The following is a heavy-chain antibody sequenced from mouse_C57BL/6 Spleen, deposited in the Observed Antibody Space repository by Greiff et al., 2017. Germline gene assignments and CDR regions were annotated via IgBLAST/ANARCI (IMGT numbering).Heavy chain of an antibody. CDR3: TRTGTDAMDY. J-gene: IGHJ4*01. V-gene: IGHV1-15*01. Sequence: QVQLKESGAELVRPGASVTLSCKASGYPFTDYEMHWVKQTPVHGLEWIGAIDLESGGSAYNQTFSGKAIMTADKASNTAYIVLRSLTSEDSAVYYCTRTGTDAMDYWGQGTSVTVSS. CDR2: IDLESGGS. CDR1: GYPFTDYE. D-gene: IGHD4-1*01.